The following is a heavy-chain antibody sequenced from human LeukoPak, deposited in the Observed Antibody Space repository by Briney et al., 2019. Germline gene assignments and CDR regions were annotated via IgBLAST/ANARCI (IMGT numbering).Heavy chain of an antibody. CDR2: IYYSGST. CDR1: GGSISSYY. CDR3: ARAPLLDTAMDY. Sequence: SETLSLTCTVSGGSISSYYWSWIRQPPGKGLEWIGYIYYSGSTNYNPSLKSRVTISVDTSKNQFSLKLSSVTAAGTAVYYCARAPLLDTAMDYWGQGTLVTVSS. J-gene: IGHJ4*02. D-gene: IGHD5-18*01. V-gene: IGHV4-59*01.